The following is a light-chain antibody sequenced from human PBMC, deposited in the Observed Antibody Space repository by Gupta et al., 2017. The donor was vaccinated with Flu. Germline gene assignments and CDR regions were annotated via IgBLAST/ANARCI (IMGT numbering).Light chain of an antibody. CDR1: QGIDTY. Sequence: PSSLSASIGDRVTITCRPSQGIDTYLNWYRQQPGKAPELLIYGASTVRSGVPSRFIGGSSETEFTLTITKGRHEDFATYYCQHWHLIPITFGRGTTVQIK. J-gene: IGKJ4*01. CDR2: GAS. CDR3: QHWHLIPIT. V-gene: IGKV1-39*01.